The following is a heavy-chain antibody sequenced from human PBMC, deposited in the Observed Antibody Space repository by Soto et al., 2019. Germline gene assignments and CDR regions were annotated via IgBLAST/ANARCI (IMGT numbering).Heavy chain of an antibody. CDR2: ITGSGFTI. J-gene: IGHJ3*02. Sequence: GGSLRLSCAASGFTFSDYYMSWIRQAPGKGLEWVSYITGSGFTIYYADSVQGRFTISRDNAKNSLFLQMNSLRAEDTAMYYYARGTFYYDRSGYYFLDAFDIWGQGTMVTVSS. CDR1: GFTFSDYY. V-gene: IGHV3-11*01. CDR3: ARGTFYYDRSGYYFLDAFDI. D-gene: IGHD3-22*01.